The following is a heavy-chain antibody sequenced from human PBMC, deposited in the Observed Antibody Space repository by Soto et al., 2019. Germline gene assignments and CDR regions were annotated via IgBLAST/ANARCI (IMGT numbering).Heavy chain of an antibody. CDR3: ARGPSSSSLHYNWFDP. V-gene: IGHV3-48*03. CDR1: GFTFSGYE. Sequence: QSGGSLRLSCAASGFTFSGYEMNWVRQAPGKGLEWVSYISSSGSTIYYADSVKGRFTISRDNAKNSLYLQMNSLRAEDTAVYYCARGPSSSSLHYNWFDPWGQGTLVTVSS. D-gene: IGHD6-6*01. CDR2: ISSSGSTI. J-gene: IGHJ5*02.